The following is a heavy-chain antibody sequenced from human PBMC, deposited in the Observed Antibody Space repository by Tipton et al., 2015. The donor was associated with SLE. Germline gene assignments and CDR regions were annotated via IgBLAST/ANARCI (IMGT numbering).Heavy chain of an antibody. J-gene: IGHJ3*02. Sequence: TLSLTCALYGVSFNNYYWGWIRQPPGKGLEWIGEINHGGSAAYNPSLKSRVTMSVDTSKNQFSLKLTSVTAADTAVYYCARGNYDFRGRTFDIWGQGTMVTVSS. CDR1: GVSFNNYY. CDR3: ARGNYDFRGRTFDI. CDR2: INHGGSA. V-gene: IGHV4-34*01. D-gene: IGHD3-3*01.